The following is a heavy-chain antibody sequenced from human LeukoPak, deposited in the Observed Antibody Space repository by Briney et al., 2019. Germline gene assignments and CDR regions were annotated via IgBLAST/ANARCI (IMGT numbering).Heavy chain of an antibody. CDR3: AHSSYSSSWLFDY. CDR1: GFTFSSYS. CDR2: ISSSSSYI. J-gene: IGHJ4*02. V-gene: IGHV3-21*01. Sequence: GGSLRLSCAASGFTFSSYSMNWVRQAPGKGLEWVSSISSSSSYIYYADSGKGRFTISRDNAKNSLYLQMNSLRAEDTAVYYCAHSSYSSSWLFDYWGQGTLVTVSS. D-gene: IGHD6-13*01.